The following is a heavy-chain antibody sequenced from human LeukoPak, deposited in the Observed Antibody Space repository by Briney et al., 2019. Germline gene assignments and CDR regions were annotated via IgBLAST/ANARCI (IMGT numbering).Heavy chain of an antibody. J-gene: IGHJ3*02. CDR3: ARARLWFGELWAAFDI. Sequence: GGSLRLSCAASGFTFSSYGMHWVRQAPGKGLEWVAFIRYDGSNKYYADSVKGRFTISRDNSKNTLYLQMNSLRAEDTAVYYCARARLWFGELWAAFDIWGQGTMVTVSS. D-gene: IGHD3-10*01. V-gene: IGHV3-30*02. CDR2: IRYDGSNK. CDR1: GFTFSSYG.